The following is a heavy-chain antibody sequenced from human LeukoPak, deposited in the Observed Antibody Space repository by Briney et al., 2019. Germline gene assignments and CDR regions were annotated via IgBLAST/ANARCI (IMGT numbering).Heavy chain of an antibody. Sequence: SETLSLTCSVSGGSINNYYWSWIRQPPGKGLEWIGYIYYSGSTDYNPSLKSRVTLSLDTSKNQFSLKLNSVTAADTAVYYCAGVYDFWSGYFDYWGQGTLVTVAS. CDR3: AGVYDFWSGYFDY. CDR1: GGSINNYY. J-gene: IGHJ4*02. CDR2: IYYSGST. D-gene: IGHD3-3*01. V-gene: IGHV4-59*01.